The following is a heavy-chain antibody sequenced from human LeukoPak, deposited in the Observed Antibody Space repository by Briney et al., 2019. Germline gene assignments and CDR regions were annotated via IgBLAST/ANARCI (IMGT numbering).Heavy chain of an antibody. V-gene: IGHV4-34*01. CDR1: GGSFSGYY. Sequence: SETLSLTCAVYGGSFSGYYWSWIRQPPGKGLEWIGEINHSGSTNYNPSLKSRVTMSVDTSKNQFSLKLSSVTAADTAVYYCASLLNVAGYSGYESDYWGEGTLVTVSS. J-gene: IGHJ4*02. CDR3: ASLLNVAGYSGYESDY. D-gene: IGHD5-12*01. CDR2: INHSGST.